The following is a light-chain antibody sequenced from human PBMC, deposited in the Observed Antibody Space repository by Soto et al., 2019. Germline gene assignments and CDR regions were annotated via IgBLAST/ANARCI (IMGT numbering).Light chain of an antibody. Sequence: EIVLTQSPATLSLSPGERATLSCRASQSVSSCLAWYQQKPGQAPRLLIYDASNRATGIPARFSGSGSGTDFTLTISSLQSEDFAEYHCQQYNNWPQTFGQGTKVDIK. CDR2: DAS. CDR1: QSVSSC. V-gene: IGKV3-11*01. J-gene: IGKJ1*01. CDR3: QQYNNWPQT.